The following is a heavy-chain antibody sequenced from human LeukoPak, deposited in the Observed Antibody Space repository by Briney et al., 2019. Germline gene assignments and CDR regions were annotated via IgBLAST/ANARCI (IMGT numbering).Heavy chain of an antibody. Sequence: ASVKVSXKASGYTFTGYYLFWVRQAPGQGLEWMGWINPNTGDTKYGQKFQGRVTLTRDTSIRTTYMELSSLRSDDTAVYYCARDERYCNGDNHYPDLGYWGQGTLVTVSS. V-gene: IGHV1-2*02. CDR2: INPNTGDT. CDR3: ARDERYCNGDNHYPDLGY. D-gene: IGHD2-15*01. CDR1: GYTFTGYY. J-gene: IGHJ4*02.